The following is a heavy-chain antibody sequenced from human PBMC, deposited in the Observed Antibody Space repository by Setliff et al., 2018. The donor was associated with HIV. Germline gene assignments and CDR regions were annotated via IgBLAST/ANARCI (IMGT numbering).Heavy chain of an antibody. CDR1: GYNFTNYW. D-gene: IGHD3-9*01. CDR2: IYPSDSHT. V-gene: IGHV5-51*01. CDR3: ARQQMERTYYSMWTSYLKRSPPDGADWYFDL. J-gene: IGHJ2*01. Sequence: PGESLKISCKASGYNFTNYWIAWVRQMPGRGLDYMGIIYPSDSHTTYSPSFQGQITISADKSLSTAYLQWSSLKASDTAIYSCARQQMERTYYSMWTSYLKRSPPDGADWYFDLWGPGTPVTVSS.